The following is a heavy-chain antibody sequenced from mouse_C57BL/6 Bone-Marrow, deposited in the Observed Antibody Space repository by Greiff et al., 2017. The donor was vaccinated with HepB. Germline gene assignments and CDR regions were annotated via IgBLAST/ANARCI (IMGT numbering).Heavy chain of an antibody. D-gene: IGHD1-1*02. J-gene: IGHJ4*01. CDR1: GFTFSDYY. V-gene: IGHV5-12*01. Sequence: EVMLVESGGGLVQPGGSLKLSCAASGFTFSDYYMYWVRQTPEKRLEWVAYISNGGGNTYYPDTVKGRFTISRDNAKNTLYMQMSRLKSEDTAMYYCARAYSGTMDYWGRGTAVTVSA. CDR2: ISNGGGNT. CDR3: ARAYSGTMDY.